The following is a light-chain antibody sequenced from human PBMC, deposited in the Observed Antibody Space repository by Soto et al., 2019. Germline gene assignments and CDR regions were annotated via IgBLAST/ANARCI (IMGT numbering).Light chain of an antibody. CDR2: DVS. CDR1: SRDVGGYNA. CDR3: SSYTRSGVYV. V-gene: IGLV2-14*01. Sequence: QSALTQRPSVSGSPGQSITIPFPGTSRDVGGYNAVSWYQQHPGRAPKLMIYDVSNRPPGISNRFSGSKSGSTASLTISGLQAEDDADYYCSSYTRSGVYVFGAGTKVTGL. J-gene: IGLJ1*01.